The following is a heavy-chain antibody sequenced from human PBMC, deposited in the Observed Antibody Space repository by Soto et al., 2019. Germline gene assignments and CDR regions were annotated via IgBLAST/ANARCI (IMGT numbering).Heavy chain of an antibody. CDR2: ISYDGSNK. CDR1: GFTFSSYA. D-gene: IGHD1-20*01. Sequence: GGSLRLSCAASGFTFSSYAMHWVRQAPGKGLEWVAVISYDGSNKYYADSVKGRFTISRGDSKNTLYLQMNSLRAEDTAVYYCARGITGTTFDYWGQGTLVTVSS. J-gene: IGHJ4*02. V-gene: IGHV3-30*14. CDR3: ARGITGTTFDY.